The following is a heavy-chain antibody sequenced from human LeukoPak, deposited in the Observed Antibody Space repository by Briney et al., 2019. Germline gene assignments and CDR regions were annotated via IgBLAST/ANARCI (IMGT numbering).Heavy chain of an antibody. D-gene: IGHD2-15*01. J-gene: IGHJ5*02. CDR2: ISGSGGST. V-gene: IGHV3-23*01. CDR3: ARDIRYCSGGTSYGWFDP. Sequence: GGSLRLSCAASGFTFSSYAMSWVRQAPGKGLEWVSAISGSGGSTYYTDSVKGRFTISRDNSRNTLFLQMNSLRAEDTAVYYCARDIRYCSGGTSYGWFDPWGQGTLVTVSS. CDR1: GFTFSSYA.